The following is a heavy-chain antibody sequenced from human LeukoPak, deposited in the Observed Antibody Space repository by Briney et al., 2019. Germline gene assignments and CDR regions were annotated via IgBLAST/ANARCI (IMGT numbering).Heavy chain of an antibody. CDR3: ARVVKSGSGWFLDY. D-gene: IGHD6-19*01. J-gene: IGHJ4*02. CDR1: GYTFTGYD. Sequence: ASAKVSCKASGYTFTGYDINWVRQATGQRLEWMGWMNPNSGNTGYAQKFQGRVTMTRNTSISTAYMELSSLRSEDTAVYYCARVVKSGSGWFLDYWGQGTLVTVSS. CDR2: MNPNSGNT. V-gene: IGHV1-8*01.